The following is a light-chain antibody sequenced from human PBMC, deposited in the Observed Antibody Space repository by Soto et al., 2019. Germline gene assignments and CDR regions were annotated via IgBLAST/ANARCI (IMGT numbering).Light chain of an antibody. CDR1: SSDVGNYKY. CDR2: EVS. J-gene: IGLJ2*01. CDR3: CSYAGSSTFDVV. Sequence: QSVLTQPASVSGSPGQSITISCTGTSSDVGNYKYVSWYQQHPGKAPKLMIYEVSNRPSGVSNRFSGSKSGNTASLTISGLQAEDEADYYCCSYAGSSTFDVVFGGGTKLTVL. V-gene: IGLV2-23*02.